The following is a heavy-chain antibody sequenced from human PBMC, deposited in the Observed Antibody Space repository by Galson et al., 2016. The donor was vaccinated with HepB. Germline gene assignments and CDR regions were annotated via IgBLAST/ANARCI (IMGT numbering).Heavy chain of an antibody. D-gene: IGHD6-13*01. J-gene: IGHJ4*02. CDR2: INWDGGST. Sequence: SLRLSCAASGFTFVDYTMHWVRQAPGKGLEWVSLINWDGGSTYYADSVKGRFTITRDNSKNSLYLQMNSLRTEDTAFYYCANSRSSSWTPFDSWGQGTLVTVSP. V-gene: IGHV3-43*01. CDR1: GFTFVDYT. CDR3: ANSRSSSWTPFDS.